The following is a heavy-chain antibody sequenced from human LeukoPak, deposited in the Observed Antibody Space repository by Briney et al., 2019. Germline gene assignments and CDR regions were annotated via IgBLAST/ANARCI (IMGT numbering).Heavy chain of an antibody. CDR1: GFTFSSYA. CDR3: ARGGDYGDYGHYYVDY. V-gene: IGHV4-30-2*01. Sequence: LRLSCAASGFTFSSYAMSWIRQPPGKGREWIVYICHSGSTYYHTSLKSRVTISVDRSKNQFSLKLSSVTAADTAVYYCARGGDYGDYGHYYVDYWGQGTLVTVSS. J-gene: IGHJ4*02. CDR2: ICHSGST. D-gene: IGHD4-17*01.